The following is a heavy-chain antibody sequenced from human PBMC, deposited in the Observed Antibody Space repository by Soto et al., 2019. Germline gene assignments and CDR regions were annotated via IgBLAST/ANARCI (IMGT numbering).Heavy chain of an antibody. D-gene: IGHD6-13*01. J-gene: IGHJ4*02. Sequence: GGSLRLSCAASGFTFSSYSMNWVRQAPGKGLEWVSSISSSSSYIYYADSVKGRFTISRDNAENSLYLQMNSLRAEDTAVYYCARDHIAAAGTPSPIWGQGTLVTVSS. V-gene: IGHV3-21*01. CDR1: GFTFSSYS. CDR2: ISSSSSYI. CDR3: ARDHIAAAGTPSPI.